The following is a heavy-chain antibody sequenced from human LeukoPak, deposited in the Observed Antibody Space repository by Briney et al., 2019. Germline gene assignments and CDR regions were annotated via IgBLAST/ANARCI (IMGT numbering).Heavy chain of an antibody. CDR1: GFTFSSYS. CDR2: ISYDGSNK. Sequence: GGSLRLSCAASGFTFSSYSMNWVRQAPGKGLEWVAVISYDGSNKYYADSVKGRFTISRDNSKNTLYLQMNSLRAEDKAVYYCAKDRGFDWLLYYFDYWGQGTLVTVSS. CDR3: AKDRGFDWLLYYFDY. D-gene: IGHD3-9*01. V-gene: IGHV3-30*18. J-gene: IGHJ4*02.